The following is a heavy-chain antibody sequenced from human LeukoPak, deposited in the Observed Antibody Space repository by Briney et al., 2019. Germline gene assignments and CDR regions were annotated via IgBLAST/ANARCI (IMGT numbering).Heavy chain of an antibody. CDR1: GYTFTAYY. CDR2: INPHSGGT. CDR3: ARGPSGWYFDY. Sequence: GASVKVSCKPSGYTFTAYYMHWVRQAPGEGLEWMGWINPHSGGTKNAQKFEGRVTMTRDTSISAVYMEVSRLRSDDTAVYYCARGPSGWYFDYWGQGTLVTVSS. D-gene: IGHD6-25*01. V-gene: IGHV1-2*02. J-gene: IGHJ4*02.